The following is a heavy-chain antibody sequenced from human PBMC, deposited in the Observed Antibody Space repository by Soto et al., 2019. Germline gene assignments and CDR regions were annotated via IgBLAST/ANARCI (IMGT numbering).Heavy chain of an antibody. J-gene: IGHJ4*02. CDR3: ARGRAAHPGED. CDR2: IKQDGSEK. Sequence: EVQLVESGGALVQPGGSLRLSCAASGFIFSNYWMTWVRQAPGKGPEWVANIKQDGSEKYYVDSVKGRFIISRDNAKESLYLQMNSLRAEDTAVYYCARGRAAHPGEDWGQGTLVIVSS. CDR1: GFIFSNYW. D-gene: IGHD3-10*01. V-gene: IGHV3-7*05.